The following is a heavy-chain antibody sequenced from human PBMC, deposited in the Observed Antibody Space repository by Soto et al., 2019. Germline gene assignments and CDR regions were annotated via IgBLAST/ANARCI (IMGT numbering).Heavy chain of an antibody. D-gene: IGHD3-10*01. J-gene: IGHJ5*02. CDR3: ARHPAYYYGSGSHNWFDP. CDR1: GGSISSSSYY. Sequence: PSETLSLTCTVSGGSISSSSYYWGWIRQPPGKGLEWIGSIYYSGSTYYNPSLKSRVTISVDTSKNQFSLKLSSVTAADTAVYYCARHPAYYYGSGSHNWFDPWGQGTLVTVS. CDR2: IYYSGST. V-gene: IGHV4-39*01.